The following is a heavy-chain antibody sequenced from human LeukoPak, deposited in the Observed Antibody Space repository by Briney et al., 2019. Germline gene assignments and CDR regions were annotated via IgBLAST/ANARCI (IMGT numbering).Heavy chain of an antibody. CDR1: GFTFDDYA. Sequence: PGGSLRLSCAASGFTFDDYAMHWVRQAPGKGLEWVSGISWNSGSIGYADSVKGRFTISRDNAKNSLYLQMNSLRAEDTALYYCAKAMFGELRFPIDYWGQGTLVTVSS. J-gene: IGHJ4*02. V-gene: IGHV3-9*01. D-gene: IGHD3-10*02. CDR2: ISWNSGSI. CDR3: AKAMFGELRFPIDY.